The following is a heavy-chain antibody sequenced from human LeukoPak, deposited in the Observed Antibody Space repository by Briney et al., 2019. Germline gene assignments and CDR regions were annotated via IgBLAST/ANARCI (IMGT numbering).Heavy chain of an antibody. J-gene: IGHJ4*02. CDR1: GFTFSDYW. Sequence: GGSLRLSCAASGFTFSDYWMTWVRQAPGKGLEWVANIKQDGSDKYYLDAVKGRFTISKDNTKNSLYLQMNSLRAGGTAVYYCARVRYYGSRSLMFEYWGQGTPVSVSS. CDR2: IKQDGSDK. V-gene: IGHV3-7*03. CDR3: ARVRYYGSRSLMFEY. D-gene: IGHD3-10*01.